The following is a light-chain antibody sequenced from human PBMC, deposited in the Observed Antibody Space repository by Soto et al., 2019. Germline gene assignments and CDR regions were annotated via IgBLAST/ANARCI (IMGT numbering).Light chain of an antibody. J-gene: IGKJ5*01. CDR1: QTINRIY. V-gene: IGKV3-20*01. CDR3: QQYGSLPIT. Sequence: VLTQAPGNLSLSPGERATLSCKACQTINRIYVAWYQQEPGQAPRFLIYRTTDRANGIPGRFSGCGAGTDFTLTISRVEPEDFALYYCQQYGSLPITFGQGTRLAI. CDR2: RTT.